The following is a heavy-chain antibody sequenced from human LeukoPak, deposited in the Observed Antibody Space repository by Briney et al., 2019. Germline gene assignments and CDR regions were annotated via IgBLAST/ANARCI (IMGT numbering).Heavy chain of an antibody. CDR1: GFTFSNNW. D-gene: IGHD3-22*01. CDR2: INSDGRTT. CDR3: AMIKEG. Sequence: QPGGSLRLSCAASGFTFSNNWMHWVRQAPGKGLVWVSRINSDGRTTNYADSVKGRFTISRDNAKNTLYLQMNSLRAEDTAVYYCAMIKEGWGQGTLVTVSS. J-gene: IGHJ4*02. V-gene: IGHV3-74*01.